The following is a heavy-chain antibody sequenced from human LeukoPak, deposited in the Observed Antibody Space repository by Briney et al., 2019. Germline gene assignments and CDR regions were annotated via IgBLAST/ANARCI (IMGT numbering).Heavy chain of an antibody. D-gene: IGHD3-22*01. J-gene: IGHJ4*02. CDR2: IHPTGST. Sequence: PSETLSLTCTVSGGSLGTFYWSWIRQSAGKGLEYIGRIHPTGSTNYKPSLKSRLTMSIDTSKNQFSMTLQFVTAADTAVYFCSRAHSGFYLDAWGQGPWSPSPQ. V-gene: IGHV4-4*07. CDR1: GGSLGTFY. CDR3: SRAHSGFYLDA.